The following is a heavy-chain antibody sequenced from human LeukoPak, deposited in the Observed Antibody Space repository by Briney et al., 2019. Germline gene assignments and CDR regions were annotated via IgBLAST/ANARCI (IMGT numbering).Heavy chain of an antibody. J-gene: IGHJ6*03. Sequence: GGSLRLTCAASGFTFSSYAMHWVRQAPGKGLEWVAVISYDGSNKYYADSVKGRFTISRDNSKNTLYLQMNSLRAEDTAVYYCARVGGSSWLHVGHYYYYYYMDVWGKGTTVTVSS. V-gene: IGHV3-30*04. CDR2: ISYDGSNK. D-gene: IGHD6-13*01. CDR1: GFTFSSYA. CDR3: ARVGGSSWLHVGHYYYYYYMDV.